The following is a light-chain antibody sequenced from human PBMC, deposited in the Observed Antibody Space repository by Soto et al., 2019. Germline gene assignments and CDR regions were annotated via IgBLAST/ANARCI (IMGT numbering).Light chain of an antibody. V-gene: IGLV2-23*02. CDR1: SSDVGSYNF. Sequence: QAVVTQPASVSGSPGQSITISCTGTSSDVGSYNFVSWYQQHPGKAPKLMVYEVSQRPSGVSNRFSGSKSGNTASLTISGLQAEDEADYHCCSYAGSITWVFGGGTKLTVL. CDR2: EVS. J-gene: IGLJ3*02. CDR3: CSYAGSITWV.